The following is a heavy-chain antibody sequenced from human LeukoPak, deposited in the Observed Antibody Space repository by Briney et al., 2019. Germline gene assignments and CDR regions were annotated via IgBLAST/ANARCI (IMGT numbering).Heavy chain of an antibody. Sequence: SETLSLTCAVYGGSFSGYYWSWIRQPPGKGLEWIGEINHSGSTNYNPSLKSRVTISVDTSKSQFSLKLSSVTTADTAVYYCAGDSYGFDYWGQGILVTVSS. CDR2: INHSGST. J-gene: IGHJ4*02. D-gene: IGHD5-18*01. CDR3: AGDSYGFDY. CDR1: GGSFSGYY. V-gene: IGHV4-34*01.